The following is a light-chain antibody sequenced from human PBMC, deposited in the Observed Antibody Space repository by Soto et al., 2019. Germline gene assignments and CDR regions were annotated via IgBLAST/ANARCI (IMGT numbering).Light chain of an antibody. Sequence: LTQPASVSGSPGQSITISCTGTSSDVGGYNSVSWYQQHPGKAPKLMIYEVSHRPSGVSNRFSGSQSANTASLTISGLQAEDEADYYCSSFTTSTTYVFGTGTKVTVL. V-gene: IGLV2-14*01. J-gene: IGLJ1*01. CDR3: SSFTTSTTYV. CDR1: SSDVGGYNS. CDR2: EVS.